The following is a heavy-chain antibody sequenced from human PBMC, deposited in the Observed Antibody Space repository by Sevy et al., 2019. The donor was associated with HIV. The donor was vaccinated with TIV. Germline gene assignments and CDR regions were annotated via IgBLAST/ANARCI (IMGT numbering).Heavy chain of an antibody. CDR2: ILYDGSNK. Sequence: GGSLRLSCAASGFTFSSYGMHWVRQAPGKGLEWVAVILYDGSNKYYAGSVKGRFTISRDNSKNTLYLQMNSLRAGDTAVYYCARGLAALPGYYYGMDVWGQGTAVTVSS. V-gene: IGHV3-30*03. CDR1: GFTFSSYG. J-gene: IGHJ6*02. D-gene: IGHD6-6*01. CDR3: ARGLAALPGYYYGMDV.